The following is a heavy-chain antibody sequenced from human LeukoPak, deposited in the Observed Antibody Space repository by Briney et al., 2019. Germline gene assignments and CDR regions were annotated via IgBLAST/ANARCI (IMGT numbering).Heavy chain of an antibody. CDR1: GGSISSYY. J-gene: IGHJ4*02. CDR2: IYYSGST. CDR3: ASLTYYYDSSGLVSY. V-gene: IGHV4-59*08. Sequence: SETLSLTCTVFGGSISSYYWSWVRQPPGKGLEWIGYIYYSGSTNYNPPLKSRVTISVDTSKNQFSLKLSSVTAADTAVYYCASLTYYYDSSGLVSYWGQGTLVTVSS. D-gene: IGHD3-22*01.